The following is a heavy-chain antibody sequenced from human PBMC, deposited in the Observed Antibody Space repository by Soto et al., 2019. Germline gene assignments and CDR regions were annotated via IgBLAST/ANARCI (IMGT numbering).Heavy chain of an antibody. Sequence: SETLSLTCAVSVGSISSSNWWSWVRQPPGTRLEWIGEIYHSGSTNYNPSLKSRVTISVDKSKNQFSLKLSSVTAADTAAYYCARAGYGSGSYYHPPYYYYYGMDVCGQGTTVT. D-gene: IGHD3-10*01. CDR3: ARAGYGSGSYYHPPYYYYYGMDV. J-gene: IGHJ6*02. CDR1: VGSISSSNW. CDR2: IYHSGST. V-gene: IGHV4-4*02.